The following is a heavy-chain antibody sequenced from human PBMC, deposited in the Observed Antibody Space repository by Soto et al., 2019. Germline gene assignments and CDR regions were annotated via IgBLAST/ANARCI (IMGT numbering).Heavy chain of an antibody. CDR2: ISYDGSNK. Sequence: QVQLVESGGGVVQPGRSLRLSCAASGFTFSSYAMHWVRQAPGKGLEWVAVISYDGSNKYYADSVKGRFTISRDNSKNTLYLQMNSLRAEDTAVYYCARDARQHVGVVNGWFDPWGQGTLVTVSS. V-gene: IGHV3-30-3*01. CDR1: GFTFSSYA. D-gene: IGHD3-3*01. CDR3: ARDARQHVGVVNGWFDP. J-gene: IGHJ5*02.